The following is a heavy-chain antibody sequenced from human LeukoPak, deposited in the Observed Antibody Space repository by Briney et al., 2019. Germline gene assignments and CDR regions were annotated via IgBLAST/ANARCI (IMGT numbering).Heavy chain of an antibody. Sequence: PWGSLRLSCAASGFTFRTYGMSWVRQAPGKGLEWVSSISDDGRSTYYADSVKGRFTISKVNSKNTMYLQMNNLRAEDTAIYYCAKRVPYTSSSVYFDYWGQGTLVTVSS. CDR2: ISDDGRST. V-gene: IGHV3-23*01. D-gene: IGHD6-6*01. CDR1: GFTFRTYG. J-gene: IGHJ4*02. CDR3: AKRVPYTSSSVYFDY.